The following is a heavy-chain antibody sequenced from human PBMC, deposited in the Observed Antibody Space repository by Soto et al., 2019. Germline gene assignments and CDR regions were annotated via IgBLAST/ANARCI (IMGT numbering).Heavy chain of an antibody. V-gene: IGHV3-21*01. CDR3: ARDSVRDYLYYYYGMDV. D-gene: IGHD4-17*01. J-gene: IGHJ6*02. CDR2: IGTSSSYI. CDR1: GFTFSSYT. Sequence: GSLRLSCAASGFTFSSYTMNWVRQAPGRGLEWVSSIGTSSSYIYYADSVKGRFTISRDNAKNSPFLQMNSLRADDTAVYYCARDSVRDYLYYYYGMDVWGQGTTVTVSS.